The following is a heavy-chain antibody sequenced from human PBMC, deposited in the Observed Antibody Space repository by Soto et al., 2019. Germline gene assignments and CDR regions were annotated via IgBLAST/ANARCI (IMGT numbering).Heavy chain of an antibody. CDR1: GGSLRGHY. CDR3: ARAAVKLGATLFDS. CDR2: INHSGFT. V-gene: IGHV4-34*01. J-gene: IGHJ4*02. Sequence: SETLSLTCAVSGGSLRGHYWSWIRQSPEKGLEWIGEINHSGFTNYNPTLKSRVTISRDASKNQFSLRLGSMTAADSAVYFCARAAVKLGATLFDSWGQGTLVTVSS. D-gene: IGHD1-26*01.